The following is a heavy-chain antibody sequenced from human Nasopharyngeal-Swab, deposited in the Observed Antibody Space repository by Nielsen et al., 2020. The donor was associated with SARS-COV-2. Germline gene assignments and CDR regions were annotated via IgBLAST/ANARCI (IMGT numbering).Heavy chain of an antibody. V-gene: IGHV4-59*01. J-gene: IGHJ4*02. CDR1: GGSISSYY. CDR3: ARVEGSPYGSGSYSIDY. D-gene: IGHD3-10*01. Sequence: SDTLSLTCTVSGGSISSYYWSWIRQPPGKGLEWIGYIYYSGSTNYNPSLKSRVTISVDTSKNQFSLKLSSVTAADTAVYYCARVEGSPYGSGSYSIDYWGQGTLVTVSS. CDR2: IYYSGST.